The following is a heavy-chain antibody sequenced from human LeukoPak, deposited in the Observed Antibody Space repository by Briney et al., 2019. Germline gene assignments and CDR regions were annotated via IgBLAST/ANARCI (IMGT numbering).Heavy chain of an antibody. CDR2: IFGSGDVT. V-gene: IGHV3-23*01. Sequence: PGGSLRLSCAGSGFSFSTYTMNWVRQAPGKGLEWVSGIFGSGDVTYYADSVKGRFTTSRDNSKNTVYLQMNSLRDEDTAVYYCAKDRVPDSRRDIGYWGQGTLVTVSS. D-gene: IGHD1-14*01. CDR3: AKDRVPDSRRDIGY. CDR1: GFSFSTYT. J-gene: IGHJ4*02.